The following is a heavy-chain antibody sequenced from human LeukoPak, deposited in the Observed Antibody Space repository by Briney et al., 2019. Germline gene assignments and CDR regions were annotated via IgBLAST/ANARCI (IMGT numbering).Heavy chain of an antibody. V-gene: IGHV4-4*07. D-gene: IGHD3-3*01. CDR1: GGSFSGYY. CDR3: AREPLWSGYSYYYYYMDV. J-gene: IGHJ6*03. CDR2: IYTSGST. Sequence: SETLSLTCAVYGGSFSGYYWSWIRQPAGKGLEWIGRIYTSGSTNYNPSLKSRVTMSVDTSKNQFSLKLRSVTAADTAVYYCAREPLWSGYSYYYYYMDVWGKGTTVTVSS.